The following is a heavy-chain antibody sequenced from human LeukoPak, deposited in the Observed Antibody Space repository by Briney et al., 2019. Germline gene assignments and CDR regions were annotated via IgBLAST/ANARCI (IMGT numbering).Heavy chain of an antibody. Sequence: SETLSLTCAVYGGSFSGYYWSWIRQPPGKGLEWTGEINHSGSTNYNPSLKSRVTISVDTSKNQFSLKLSSVTAADTAVYYCARVSMVRGVIMPDAFDIWGQGTMVTVSS. CDR2: INHSGST. V-gene: IGHV4-34*01. CDR3: ARVSMVRGVIMPDAFDI. CDR1: GGSFSGYY. J-gene: IGHJ3*02. D-gene: IGHD3-10*01.